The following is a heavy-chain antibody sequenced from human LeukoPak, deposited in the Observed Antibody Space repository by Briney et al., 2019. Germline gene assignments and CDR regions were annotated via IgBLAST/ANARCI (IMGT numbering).Heavy chain of an antibody. CDR3: ARGRGAAAGTGLSRGRGAFDY. J-gene: IGHJ4*02. CDR1: GGSFSGYY. V-gene: IGHV4-34*01. CDR2: IYHSGST. D-gene: IGHD6-13*01. Sequence: SETLSLTCAVYGGSFSGYYWSWIRQPPGKGLEWIGEIYHSGSTNYNPSLKGRVTISVDTSKNQFSLKLSSVTAADTAGYYCARGRGAAAGTGLSRGRGAFDYWGQGTLATVSS.